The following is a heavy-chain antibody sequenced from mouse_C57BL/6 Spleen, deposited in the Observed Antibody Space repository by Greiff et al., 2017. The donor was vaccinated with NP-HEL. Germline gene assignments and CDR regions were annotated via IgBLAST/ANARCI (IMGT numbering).Heavy chain of an antibody. Sequence: QVQLKQPGAELVRPGSSVKLSCKASGYTFTSYWMHWVKQRPIQGLEWIGNIDPSDSETHYNQKFKDKATLTVDKSSSTAYMQLSSLTSEDSAVYYCARGIYYGSSYRFAYWGQGTLVTVSA. CDR3: ARGIYYGSSYRFAY. CDR2: IDPSDSET. J-gene: IGHJ3*01. D-gene: IGHD1-1*01. V-gene: IGHV1-52*01. CDR1: GYTFTSYW.